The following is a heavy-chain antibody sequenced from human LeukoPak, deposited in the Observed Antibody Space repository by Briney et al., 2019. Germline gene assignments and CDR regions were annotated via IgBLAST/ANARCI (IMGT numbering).Heavy chain of an antibody. D-gene: IGHD3-10*01. V-gene: IGHV4-34*01. CDR2: INHSGST. Sequence: PSETLSLTCAVYGGSFSGYYWSWIRQPPGKGLEWIGAINHSGSTNYSPSLKSRVTISVDTSKNQFSLKLSSVTAADTAVYYCAREARRVYYGSGSYSYYFDYWGQGTLVTVSS. CDR1: GGSFSGYY. J-gene: IGHJ4*02. CDR3: AREARRVYYGSGSYSYYFDY.